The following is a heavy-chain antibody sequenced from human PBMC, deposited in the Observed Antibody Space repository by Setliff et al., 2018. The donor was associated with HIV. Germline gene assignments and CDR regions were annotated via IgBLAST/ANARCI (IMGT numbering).Heavy chain of an antibody. CDR2: ISGDGGNT. V-gene: IGHV3-43*01. CDR3: VKNIGGYSSSSVFDY. J-gene: IGHJ4*02. CDR1: GFTFDDYT. Sequence: GESLKISCAASGFTFDDYTMHWVRQAPGKGLEWVSIISGDGGNTYYADSVKGRFTISRDNSKNSLYLQMNSLRTEDTALYYCVKNIGGYSSSSVFDYWGQGTLVTVSS. D-gene: IGHD6-6*01.